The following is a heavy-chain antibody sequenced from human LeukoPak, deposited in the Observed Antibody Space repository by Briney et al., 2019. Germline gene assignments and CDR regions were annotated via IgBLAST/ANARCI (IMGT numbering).Heavy chain of an antibody. D-gene: IGHD3-22*01. CDR3: ARGRSYYDSSGYFRGWWFDP. Sequence: GASVKVSCKVSGYTFTSYYMHWVRQAPGQGLEWMGIINPSGGSTSYAQKFQGRVTMTRDMSTSTVYMELSSLRSEDTAVYYCARGRSYYDSSGYFRGWWFDPWGQGTLVTVSS. CDR1: GYTFTSYY. J-gene: IGHJ5*02. CDR2: INPSGGST. V-gene: IGHV1-46*01.